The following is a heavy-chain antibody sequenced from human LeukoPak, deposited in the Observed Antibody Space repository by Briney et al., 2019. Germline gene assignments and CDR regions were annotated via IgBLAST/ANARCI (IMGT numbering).Heavy chain of an antibody. CDR3: ARGRYYDSSGPLDLDY. D-gene: IGHD3-22*01. CDR1: GFTFSSYG. CDR2: IRYDGSNK. Sequence: PGGSLRLSCAASGFTFSSYGMHWVRQAPGKGLEWVAFIRYDGSNKYYADSVKGRFTISRDNANNSLYLQMNSLRVEDTAVYYCARGRYYDSSGPLDLDYWGQGTLVTVSS. V-gene: IGHV3-30*02. J-gene: IGHJ4*02.